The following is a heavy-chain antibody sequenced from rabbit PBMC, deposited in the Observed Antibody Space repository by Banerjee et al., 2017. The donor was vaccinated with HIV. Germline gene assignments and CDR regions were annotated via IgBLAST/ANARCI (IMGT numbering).Heavy chain of an antibody. CDR3: ARCAGYAGIRGFGL. D-gene: IGHD4-2*01. CDR2: IYTGSSGSS. J-gene: IGHJ3*01. V-gene: IGHV1S45*01. CDR1: GFTLSSYY. Sequence: QEQLEAAGGDLVKPEGSLTLTCTASGFTLSSYYMCWVRQAPGKGLEWIGCIYTGSSGSSYFARWAKVRFPIAKTSASPVTLQLRSLTVWETPAYLCARCAGYAGIRGFGLGGQGTLVT.